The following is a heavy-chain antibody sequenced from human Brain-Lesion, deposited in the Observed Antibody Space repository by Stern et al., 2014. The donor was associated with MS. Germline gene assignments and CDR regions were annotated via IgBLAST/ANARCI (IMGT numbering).Heavy chain of an antibody. J-gene: IGHJ6*02. CDR3: ARGYYGSGRPQKGMDV. CDR2: GNPNSGGT. Sequence: QVQLVQSGAGVEKPGASVKVSCKASGYTFTGYYMYWVRQAPGQGLEWMGWGNPNSGGTHYAQKSQGRVTMTRDTSITTAYMELSRLRSDDTAVYYCARGYYGSGRPQKGMDVWGQGTTVTVSS. V-gene: IGHV1-2*02. CDR1: GYTFTGYY. D-gene: IGHD3-10*01.